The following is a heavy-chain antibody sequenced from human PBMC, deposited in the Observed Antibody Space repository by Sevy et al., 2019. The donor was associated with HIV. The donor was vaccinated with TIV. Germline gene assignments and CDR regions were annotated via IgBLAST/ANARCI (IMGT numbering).Heavy chain of an antibody. J-gene: IGHJ3*02. Sequence: GGSLRLSCAASGFTFSIIYMNWVRQSPGKGLEWVGRMKSKTDGGTTDYAAPVKDRFTISRDDSKNTLYLQMNSLKADDTAVYYCTTVGFPLGGSEAFDIWGQGTMVTVSS. CDR3: TTVGFPLGGSEAFDI. CDR2: MKSKTDGGTT. CDR1: GFTFSIIY. V-gene: IGHV3-15*01. D-gene: IGHD3-16*01.